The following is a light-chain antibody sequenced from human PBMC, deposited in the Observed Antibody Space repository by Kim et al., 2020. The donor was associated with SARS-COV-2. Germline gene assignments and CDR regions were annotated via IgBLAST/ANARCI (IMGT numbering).Light chain of an antibody. Sequence: ELTQPPSASVTPGQRVTISGSGSSSNIGSNSVNWYQQVPGTAPKVLIYNNNQRPSGVPDRFSASKSGTSASLAISGLQSEDEADYYCASWDDTLSGWVFGGGTQLTVL. CDR2: NNN. CDR3: ASWDDTLSGWV. CDR1: SSNIGSNS. V-gene: IGLV1-44*01. J-gene: IGLJ3*02.